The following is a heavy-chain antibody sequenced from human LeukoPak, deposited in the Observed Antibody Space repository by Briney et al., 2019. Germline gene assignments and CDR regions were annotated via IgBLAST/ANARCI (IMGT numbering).Heavy chain of an antibody. J-gene: IGHJ3*02. Sequence: SETLSLTCTVSGGSISSYYWSWFRQPAGKGLEWIGRIYTSGSTNYNPSLKSRVTMSVDTSKDQFSLKLSSVTAADTAVYYCARVPNYYDSSGYPIDAFDIWGQGTMVTVSS. V-gene: IGHV4-4*07. CDR3: ARVPNYYDSSGYPIDAFDI. CDR2: IYTSGST. CDR1: GGSISSYY. D-gene: IGHD3-22*01.